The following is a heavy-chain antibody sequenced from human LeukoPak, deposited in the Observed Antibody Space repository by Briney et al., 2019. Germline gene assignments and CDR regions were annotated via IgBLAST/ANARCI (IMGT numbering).Heavy chain of an antibody. V-gene: IGHV4-4*07. CDR1: GDSISNYY. CDR3: ARDQSGHGGHNNDAFDI. Sequence: PSETLSLTCTVSGDSISNYYWNWIRQPAGKGLEWIGRIFVSGNTRYNTTRYNPSLDNRVIMSVDTSKNQLSLNLTSVTAADSAAYYCARDQSGHGGHNNDAFDIWGQGALVTVSS. CDR2: IFVSGNTRYNTT. D-gene: IGHD3-16*01. J-gene: IGHJ3*02.